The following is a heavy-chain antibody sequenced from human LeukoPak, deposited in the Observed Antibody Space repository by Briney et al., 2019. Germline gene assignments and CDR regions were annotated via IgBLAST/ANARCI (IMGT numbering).Heavy chain of an antibody. J-gene: IGHJ4*02. D-gene: IGHD3-10*01. Sequence: PGGSLRLSCAASGFTFSSYWMHWVRQAPGKGLVWVSRINSDGSSTSYADSVKGRFTISRDNAKDTLYLQMNSLRAEDTAVYYCARDALWFGASNSLDYWGQGTLVTVSS. CDR3: ARDALWFGASNSLDY. CDR1: GFTFSSYW. CDR2: INSDGSST. V-gene: IGHV3-74*01.